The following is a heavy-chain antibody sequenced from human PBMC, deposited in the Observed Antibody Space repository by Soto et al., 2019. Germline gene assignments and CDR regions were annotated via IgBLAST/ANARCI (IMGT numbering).Heavy chain of an antibody. D-gene: IGHD3-16*01. CDR3: ARWGTTGGLDV. CDR1: GFTFRSYV. CDR2: TSYDGTNK. V-gene: IGHV3-30*19. J-gene: IGHJ1*01. Sequence: QVQLVESGGGEVQPGTSLRVSCVASGFTFRSYVIHWVRQAPGKGLEWVALTSYDGTNKYYGDSVRGRFTISRDNSRNTVDLQMDSLRVEDTAVYYCARWGTTGGLDVWGQGTLVSVSS.